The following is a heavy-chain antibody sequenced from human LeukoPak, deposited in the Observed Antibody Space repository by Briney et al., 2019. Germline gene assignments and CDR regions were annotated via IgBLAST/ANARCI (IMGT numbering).Heavy chain of an antibody. D-gene: IGHD2-2*01. CDR1: GFTFSSYS. Sequence: GGSLRLSCAASGFTFSSYSMNWVRQAPGKGLEWVSYISSSSSTIYYADSVKGRFTISRDNAKNSLYLQMNSLRAEDTAVYYCARDPPSGVVPAAIYYYYYMDVWGKGTTVTVSS. CDR2: ISSSSSTI. V-gene: IGHV3-48*01. CDR3: ARDPPSGVVPAAIYYYYYMDV. J-gene: IGHJ6*03.